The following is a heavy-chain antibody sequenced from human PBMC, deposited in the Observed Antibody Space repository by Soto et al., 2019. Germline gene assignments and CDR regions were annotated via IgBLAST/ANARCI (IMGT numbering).Heavy chain of an antibody. CDR1: GGTFSSYA. J-gene: IGHJ4*02. V-gene: IGHV1-69*01. CDR3: ARGRYSSSWYCSPLDY. Sequence: QVQLVQSGAEVKKPGSSVKVSCKASGGTFSSYAISWVRQAPGQGLEWMGGIIPIFGTANYAQKFQGRVTITADESKTTADIELSSLRFEYTAVYYCARGRYSSSWYCSPLDYWGQGTLVTVSS. D-gene: IGHD6-13*01. CDR2: IIPIFGTA.